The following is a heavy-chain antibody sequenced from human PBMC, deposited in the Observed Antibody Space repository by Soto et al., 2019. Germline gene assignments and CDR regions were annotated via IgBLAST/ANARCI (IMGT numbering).Heavy chain of an antibody. D-gene: IGHD5-18*01. CDR1: GGSISSGDYY. CDR2: IHYSGST. CDR3: ACIFSGGYGYGFYYYGMDV. V-gene: IGHV4-30-4*01. J-gene: IGHJ6*02. Sequence: PSETLSLTCTVSGGSISSGDYYWSWIRQPPGKGLEWIGYIHYSGSTYYNPSLKSRVTISVDTSKNQFSLKLSSVTAADTAVYYCACIFSGGYGYGFYYYGMDVWGQGTTVTVSS.